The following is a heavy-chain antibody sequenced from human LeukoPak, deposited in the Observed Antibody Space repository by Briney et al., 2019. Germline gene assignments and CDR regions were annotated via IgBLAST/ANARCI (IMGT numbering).Heavy chain of an antibody. J-gene: IGHJ4*02. V-gene: IGHV3-23*01. CDR3: AKAHDSSGAILRDSDY. CDR2: LLSSGAST. Sequence: RGSLRLSCAASGFSFSNYAMSWVRQAPGKGLEWVSGLLSSGASTYYADSVKGRFTISRDNSKNTLFLQMDSLRDDDTAVYYCAKAHDSSGAILRDSDYWGQGTLVTVSS. CDR1: GFSFSNYA. D-gene: IGHD3-22*01.